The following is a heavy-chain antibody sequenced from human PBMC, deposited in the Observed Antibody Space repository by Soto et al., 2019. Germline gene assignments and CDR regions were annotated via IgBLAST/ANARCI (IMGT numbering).Heavy chain of an antibody. D-gene: IGHD2-21*02. CDR3: ASRGHCGGDCLDFFFDQ. J-gene: IGHJ4*02. V-gene: IGHV3-30*04. CDR2: ISGDGNNK. Sequence: QVQLVESGGGVVQPGRSLRLSCVATGFTFSNNAMHWVRQAPGKGLEWVAVISGDGNNKYYADSVKGRFTISRDNSKNTVSLQVQRLRAEDTAVYYCASRGHCGGDCLDFFFDQWGQGTLVTVSS. CDR1: GFTFSNNA.